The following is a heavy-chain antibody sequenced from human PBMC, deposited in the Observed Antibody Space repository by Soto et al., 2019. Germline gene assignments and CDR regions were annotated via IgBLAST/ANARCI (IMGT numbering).Heavy chain of an antibody. Sequence: SETLSLTCTVSGGSISSYYWSWIRQPPGKGLEWIGYIYYSGSTNYNPSLKSRVTISVDTSKNQFSLKLSSVTAADTAVYYCARDRPRYCISTSCQSGGMDVWGQGTPVTVSS. CDR3: ARDRPRYCISTSCQSGGMDV. CDR1: GGSISSYY. J-gene: IGHJ6*02. D-gene: IGHD2-2*01. V-gene: IGHV4-59*01. CDR2: IYYSGST.